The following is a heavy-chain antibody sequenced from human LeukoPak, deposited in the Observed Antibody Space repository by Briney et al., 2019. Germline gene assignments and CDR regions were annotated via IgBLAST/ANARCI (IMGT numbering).Heavy chain of an antibody. Sequence: SETLSLTCTVSGGSISSYYWSWIRQPAGKGLEWIGHIYTPGSTKYNPSLKSRVTMSVDTSKNQFSLKLSSVTAADTVVYYCARVYCGGDCYSFPLYYYMDVWGKGTTVTVSS. V-gene: IGHV4-4*07. CDR1: GGSISSYY. D-gene: IGHD2-21*02. CDR3: ARVYCGGDCYSFPLYYYMDV. J-gene: IGHJ6*03. CDR2: IYTPGST.